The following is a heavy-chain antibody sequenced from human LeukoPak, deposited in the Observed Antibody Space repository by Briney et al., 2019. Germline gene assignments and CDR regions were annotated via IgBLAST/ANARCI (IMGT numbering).Heavy chain of an antibody. CDR1: GGSFSGYY. CDR3: ARLKAGSYYKY. V-gene: IGHV4-34*01. J-gene: IGHJ4*02. CDR2: INHSGST. D-gene: IGHD3-10*01. Sequence: PSETLSLTCAVYGGSFSGYYWSWIRQPPGKGLEWIGEINHSGSTNYNPSLKSRVTISVDTSKNQFSLKLSSVTAADTAVYYRARLKAGSYYKYWGQGTLVTVSS.